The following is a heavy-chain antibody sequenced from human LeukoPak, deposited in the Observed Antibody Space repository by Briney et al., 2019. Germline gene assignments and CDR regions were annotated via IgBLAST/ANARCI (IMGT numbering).Heavy chain of an antibody. CDR3: ARRSSGWYGFDY. V-gene: IGHV5-51*01. CDR2: IYPGDSDP. J-gene: IGHJ4*02. Sequence: GEALKISCKGSGFNFTNYWIGWVRQMPGKGLDWVGVIYPGDSDPRYSPSFQGQVTISADKSISTAYLQWSSLKASDTAIYYCARRSSGWYGFDYWGQGTLVTVSS. CDR1: GFNFTNYW. D-gene: IGHD6-19*01.